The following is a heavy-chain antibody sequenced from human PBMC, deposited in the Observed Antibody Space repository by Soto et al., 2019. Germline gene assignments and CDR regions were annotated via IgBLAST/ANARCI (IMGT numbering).Heavy chain of an antibody. CDR3: ARLSRANYDFWSGDYYFDS. CDR1: GFSFSTSI. Sequence: GSLRLSCAASGFSFSTSIMYWVRQAPGKGLEWVSSISSTGSFIYYADSLKGRFTISRDNADNSLFLQMNNLRAEDTAVYYCARLSRANYDFWSGDYYFDSWGQGTPVTVSS. V-gene: IGHV3-21*01. CDR2: ISSTGSFI. D-gene: IGHD3-3*01. J-gene: IGHJ4*02.